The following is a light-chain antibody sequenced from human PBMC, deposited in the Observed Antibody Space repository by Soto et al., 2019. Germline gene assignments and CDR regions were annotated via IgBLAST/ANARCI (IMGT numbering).Light chain of an antibody. V-gene: IGKV3-20*01. J-gene: IGKJ2*01. Sequence: EIVLTQSPGTLSLSPGERATLSCRASQSVPSDWLAWYRHKPGQAPMRLIYGASSSATGVPDRVSGSGSGTDFTINIHSLEPAAFAVYCSQPSGNLPYTFGQATKLEIK. CDR3: QPSGNLPYT. CDR1: QSVPSDW. CDR2: GAS.